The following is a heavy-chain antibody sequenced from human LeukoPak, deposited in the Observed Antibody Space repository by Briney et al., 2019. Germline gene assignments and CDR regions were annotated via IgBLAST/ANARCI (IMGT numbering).Heavy chain of an antibody. V-gene: IGHV3-74*01. D-gene: IGHD3-3*01. CDR2: INSDGSST. CDR3: ARVPGGQYDFWSGYSERFDY. CDR1: GFTFSSYW. Sequence: GGSLRLSCAASGFTFSSYWMHWVRQAPGKWLVWVSRINSDGSSTSYADSVKGRFTISRDNAKNTLYLQMNSLRAEDTAVYYCARVPGGQYDFWSGYSERFDYWGQGTLVTVSS. J-gene: IGHJ4*02.